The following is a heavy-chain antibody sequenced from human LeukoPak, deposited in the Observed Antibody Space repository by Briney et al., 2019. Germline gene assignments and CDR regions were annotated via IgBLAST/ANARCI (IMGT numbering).Heavy chain of an antibody. CDR1: GFKFSSYA. Sequence: GGSLRLSCAASGFKFSSYAMSWVRQAPGKGLEWVSAIGGDGGRTYYADSVKGRFTISRDNSENTVYLQMNSLRAEDTAVYYCAKWGKYCSSTSCYTYFDYWGQGTLVTVSS. CDR3: AKWGKYCSSTSCYTYFDY. V-gene: IGHV3-23*01. D-gene: IGHD2-2*02. J-gene: IGHJ4*02. CDR2: IGGDGGRT.